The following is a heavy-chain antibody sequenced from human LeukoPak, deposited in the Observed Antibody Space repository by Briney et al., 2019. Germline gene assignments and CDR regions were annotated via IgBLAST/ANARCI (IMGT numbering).Heavy chain of an antibody. J-gene: IGHJ4*02. D-gene: IGHD3-3*01. CDR2: VSHRGST. CDR1: GYSISNGYY. CDR3: ARGAEYYAIWRGYAAYSDY. Sequence: SETLSLTCTVSGYSISNGYYWGWIRQSPGKGLEWVGSVSHRGSTYYNPSLRSRVTISVDRSKQKFFLKLTSVTAADTAVYFCARGAEYYAIWRGYAAYSDYWGQGISVTVSS. V-gene: IGHV4-38-2*02.